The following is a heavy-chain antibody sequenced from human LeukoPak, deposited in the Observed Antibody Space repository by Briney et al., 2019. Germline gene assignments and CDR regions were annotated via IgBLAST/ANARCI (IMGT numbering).Heavy chain of an antibody. CDR1: GGSIGSSSYY. CDR2: IYYSGRT. Sequence: SETLSLTCTISGGSIGSSSYYWGWIRQPPGKGLEWIGTIYYSGRTYYNPSLKSGVTISVDTSKNEFSLRLSSVTAADTAVYYCASLYYYYSSGPPLWGQGTLVTVSS. J-gene: IGHJ4*02. V-gene: IGHV4-39*01. CDR3: ASLYYYYSSGPPL. D-gene: IGHD3-22*01.